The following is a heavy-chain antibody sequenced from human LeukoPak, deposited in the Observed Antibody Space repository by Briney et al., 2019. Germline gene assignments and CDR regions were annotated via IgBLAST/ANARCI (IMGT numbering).Heavy chain of an antibody. Sequence: GGSLRLSCAASGFTFSAYSMNWVRQAPGRGLEWISCIGLGSGFVSYADSVKGRFTISSDTARDSLYLQMNSLRAEDTAVYYCARDHNWAFDYWGQGTLVTVSS. CDR3: ARDHNWAFDY. V-gene: IGHV3-21*04. CDR2: IGLGSGFV. D-gene: IGHD1-20*01. CDR1: GFTFSAYS. J-gene: IGHJ4*02.